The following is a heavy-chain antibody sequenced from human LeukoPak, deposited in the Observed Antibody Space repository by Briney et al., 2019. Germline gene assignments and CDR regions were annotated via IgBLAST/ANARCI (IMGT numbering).Heavy chain of an antibody. CDR1: GFAFSSYT. D-gene: IGHD4-17*01. J-gene: IGHJ5*02. Sequence: GGSLRLSCAASGFAFSSYTMNWVRQAPGKGLEWVSYISSSSSTIYYADSVKGRFTISRDNAKTSLYLQMNSLTADDTAVYYCARGGTTVTARFLFGHWGQGTLVTVSS. CDR3: ARGGTTVTARFLFGH. V-gene: IGHV3-48*01. CDR2: ISSSSSTI.